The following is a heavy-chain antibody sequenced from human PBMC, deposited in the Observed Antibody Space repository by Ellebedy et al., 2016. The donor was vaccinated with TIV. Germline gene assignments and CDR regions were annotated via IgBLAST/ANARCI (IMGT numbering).Heavy chain of an antibody. CDR2: IGGTVST. V-gene: IGHV3-23*01. D-gene: IGHD1-26*01. CDR1: GFTFSSYT. Sequence: PGGSLRLSCAASGFTFSSYTMSWVRQAPGKGLEWVSSIGGTVSTFYVASVKGRFAISRDNTKNTLFLQMNSLRAEDTAVNYCAKGDGIPSFDHWGQGTLVTVSS. CDR3: AKGDGIPSFDH. J-gene: IGHJ4*02.